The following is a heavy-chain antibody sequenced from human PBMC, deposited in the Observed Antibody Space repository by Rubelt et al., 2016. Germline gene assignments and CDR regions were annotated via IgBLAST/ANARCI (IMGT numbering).Heavy chain of an antibody. Sequence: GFTFNTYAMSWVRQAPGKGLEWVSGISGSGGSTYYADSVKGRFTISRDNSKNTVYLQMNSLRAEDTAVYYCASSLLEPKGYWGQGTLVTVSS. D-gene: IGHD1-1*01. J-gene: IGHJ4*02. CDR1: GFTFNTYA. CDR3: ASSLLEPKGY. V-gene: IGHV3-23*01. CDR2: ISGSGGST.